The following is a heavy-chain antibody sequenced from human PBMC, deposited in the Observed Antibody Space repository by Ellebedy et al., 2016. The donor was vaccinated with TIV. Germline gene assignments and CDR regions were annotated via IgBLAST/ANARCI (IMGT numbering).Heavy chain of an antibody. V-gene: IGHV3-53*01. CDR2: IYIGGST. CDR3: ARERGSRSSGNYRISSGFDP. Sequence: GESLKISXAASGFTFTNAWMSWVRQVAGKGLEWVSVIYIGGSTYYADSVKGRFTISRDNSKNTLYLQMNSLRGEDTAVYYCARERGSRSSGNYRISSGFDPWGQGTLVTVSS. J-gene: IGHJ5*02. CDR1: GFTFTNAW. D-gene: IGHD3-10*01.